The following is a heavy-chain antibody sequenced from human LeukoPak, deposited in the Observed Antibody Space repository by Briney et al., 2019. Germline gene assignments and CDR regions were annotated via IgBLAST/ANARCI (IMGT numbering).Heavy chain of an antibody. J-gene: IGHJ5*02. D-gene: IGHD3-10*01. CDR2: IYYSGGT. Sequence: SETLSLTCTVSGGSISSSSYYWGWIRQPPGTGLEWLGSIYYSGGTYYNPSLKSRVTISVDTSKNQFSLKLSSVTAADTAVYYCARPTSDGSGSYPNWFDPWGQGTLVTVSS. V-gene: IGHV4-39*01. CDR1: GGSISSSSYY. CDR3: ARPTSDGSGSYPNWFDP.